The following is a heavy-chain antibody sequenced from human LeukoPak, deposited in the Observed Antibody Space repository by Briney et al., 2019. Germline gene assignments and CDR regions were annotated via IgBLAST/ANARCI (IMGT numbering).Heavy chain of an antibody. CDR3: ARSPIVKAGAFDI. V-gene: IGHV4-34*01. J-gene: IGHJ3*02. Sequence: SETLSLTCAVYGGSFSGYYWSWIRQPPGKGLEWIGEINHSGSTNYNPSLKSRVTISVDTSKNQFSLKLSSVTAADTAVYYCARSPIVKAGAFDIWGQGTMVTVSS. D-gene: IGHD1-26*01. CDR1: GGSFSGYY. CDR2: INHSGST.